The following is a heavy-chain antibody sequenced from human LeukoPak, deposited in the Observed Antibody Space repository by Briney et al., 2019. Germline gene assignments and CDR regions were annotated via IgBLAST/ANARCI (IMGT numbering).Heavy chain of an antibody. Sequence: GGSLRLSCAASGFTFSSNYMSWVRQAPGKGLEWVSVVYSGGSTYYADSVKGRFTISRDNSKNTLYLQMNSLRAEDTAVYYCARAPGAAVNWFDPWGQGTLVTVSS. CDR1: GFTFSSNY. J-gene: IGHJ5*02. V-gene: IGHV3-66*02. CDR2: VYSGGST. CDR3: ARAPGAAVNWFDP. D-gene: IGHD3-10*01.